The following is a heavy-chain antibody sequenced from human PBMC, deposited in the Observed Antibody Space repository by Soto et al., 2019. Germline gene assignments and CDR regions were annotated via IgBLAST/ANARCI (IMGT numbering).Heavy chain of an antibody. CDR1: GFTLSDNW. J-gene: IGHJ4*02. Sequence: EVQLVESGGDLVQPGGSLRLSCTASGFTLSDNWMTWVRQAPGKGLEWVAHIKEDGSEKNYVDSVKGRFTISRDNANNSLFLQMNGLRVEDTAVYYCVRGRSLSGYWGQGTLVTVSS. D-gene: IGHD3-16*01. CDR3: VRGRSLSGY. V-gene: IGHV3-7*04. CDR2: IKEDGSEK.